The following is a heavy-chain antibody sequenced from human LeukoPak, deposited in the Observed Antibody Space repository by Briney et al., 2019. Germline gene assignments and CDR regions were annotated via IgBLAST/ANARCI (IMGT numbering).Heavy chain of an antibody. V-gene: IGHV4-4*07. D-gene: IGHD3-22*01. CDR2: IYTRGST. J-gene: IGHJ1*01. CDR1: GGSISSYY. Sequence: SETLSLTCTVSGGSISSYYWSWIRQPAGKGLEWIGRIYTRGSTNYNPSLKSRVTMSVDTSKNQFSLKLSSVTAADTAVYYCARDERSSGYYSPEYFQHWGQGTLVTVSS. CDR3: ARDERSSGYYSPEYFQH.